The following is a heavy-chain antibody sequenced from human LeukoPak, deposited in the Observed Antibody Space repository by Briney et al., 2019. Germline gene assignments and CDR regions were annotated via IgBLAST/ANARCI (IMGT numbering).Heavy chain of an antibody. CDR1: GDSITSGAYF. V-gene: IGHV4-31*03. CDR2: IYYTRST. J-gene: IGHJ4*02. CDR3: ARGYYIDSGSFFED. D-gene: IGHD3-10*01. Sequence: PSETLSLTCTFSGDSITSGAYFWNWIRQQPGKGLEWIGYIYYTRSTNYNPSLESRVTILLDTTKNEFSLRLSSVTAADTAVYYCARGYYIDSGSFFEDWGQGTLVTVSS.